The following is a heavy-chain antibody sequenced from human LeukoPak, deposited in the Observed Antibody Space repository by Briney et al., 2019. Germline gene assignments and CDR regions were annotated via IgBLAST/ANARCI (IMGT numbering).Heavy chain of an antibody. J-gene: IGHJ3*02. D-gene: IGHD6-13*01. CDR1: GDSISSYY. V-gene: IGHV4-59*12. Sequence: SETLSLTCTVSGDSISSYYWSWIRQPPGKGLEWIGYIYHSGSANYNPSLKSRVTISVDKSKNQFSLKLSSVTAADTAVYYCARDPDSSSWYYAFDIWGQGTMVTVSS. CDR2: IYHSGSA. CDR3: ARDPDSSSWYYAFDI.